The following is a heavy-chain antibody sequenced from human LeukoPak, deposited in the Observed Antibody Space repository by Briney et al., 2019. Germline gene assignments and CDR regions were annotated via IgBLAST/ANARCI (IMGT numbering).Heavy chain of an antibody. CDR3: ARTRDYSRNLCCYYGMDV. CDR1: GFSFNTYA. D-gene: IGHD6-13*01. J-gene: IGHJ6*02. V-gene: IGHV3-23*01. CDR2: ISGSGGST. Sequence: PGGSLRLSCAASGFSFNTYAMTWVRQAPGKGLEWVSGISGSGGSTYYADTVKGRFTISGDNSKNMLYMQMNNLRAEDTAVYYCARTRDYSRNLCCYYGMDVWGQGTTVIVFS.